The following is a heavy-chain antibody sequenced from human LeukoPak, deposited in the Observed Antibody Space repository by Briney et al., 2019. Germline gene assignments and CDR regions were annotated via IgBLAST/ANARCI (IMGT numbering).Heavy chain of an antibody. V-gene: IGHV4-31*03. Sequence: SETLSLTCTVSGGSISSGGYYWSWIRQHPGKGLEWIGYIYYSGSTYYNPSLKSRVTISVDTSKNQFSLKLSSVTAADTAVYYRARGGPTMIVVVEGWFDPWGQGTLVTVSS. CDR3: ARGGPTMIVVVEGWFDP. CDR2: IYYSGST. J-gene: IGHJ5*02. D-gene: IGHD3-22*01. CDR1: GGSISSGGYY.